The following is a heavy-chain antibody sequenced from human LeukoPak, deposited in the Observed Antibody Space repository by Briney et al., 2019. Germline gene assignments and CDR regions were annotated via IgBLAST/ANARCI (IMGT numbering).Heavy chain of an antibody. J-gene: IGHJ4*02. CDR2: IYYSGST. D-gene: IGHD3-3*01. CDR1: GGSISSYY. V-gene: IGHV4-59*01. CDR3: ARSRSIVSGYIYY. Sequence: PSETLSLTCTVSGGSISSYYWSWIRQPPGKGLEWIGYIYYSGSTNYNPSLKSRVTISVDTSKNQFSLKLSSVTAAATAVYYCARSRSIVSGYIYYWGQGTLVTVSS.